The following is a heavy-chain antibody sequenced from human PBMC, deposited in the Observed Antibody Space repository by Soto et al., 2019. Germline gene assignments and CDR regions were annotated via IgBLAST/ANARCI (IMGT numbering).Heavy chain of an antibody. CDR1: GSTFSNSA. CDR3: ARDKDRQQLGGNYYYILDV. V-gene: IGHV1-69*12. Sequence: QVQLEQSGAEVKKPGSSVKVSCKASGSTFSNSAISWVRQAPGQGLEWMGGIMPIFRTPDYAQKFQGRVTVTADESTSTAYMELSGLRSDDTAVYYCARDKDRQQLGGNYYYILDVWGQGTTVTVSS. J-gene: IGHJ6*02. CDR2: IMPIFRTP. D-gene: IGHD3-3*02.